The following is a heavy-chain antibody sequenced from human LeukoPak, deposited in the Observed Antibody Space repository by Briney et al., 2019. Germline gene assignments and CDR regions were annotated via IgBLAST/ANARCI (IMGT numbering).Heavy chain of an antibody. Sequence: GRSLRLSCAASGFTFSSYGMHWVRQAPGKGLEWVAVIWYDGSNKYYADSVKGRFTISRDNSKNTLYLQMNSLRAEDTAVYYCAREAPWIQLWEFDYWGQGTLVTVSS. CDR1: GFTFSSYG. CDR3: AREAPWIQLWEFDY. CDR2: IWYDGSNK. V-gene: IGHV3-33*01. J-gene: IGHJ4*02. D-gene: IGHD5-18*01.